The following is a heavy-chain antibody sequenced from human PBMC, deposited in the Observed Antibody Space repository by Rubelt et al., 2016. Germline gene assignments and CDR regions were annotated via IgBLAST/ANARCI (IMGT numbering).Heavy chain of an antibody. Sequence: QVQLVQSGAEVKKPGASVKVSCKASGYTFTNYGMHWVRQAPGQRLAWMGWISAYNGNTNYAQKLQGRVTMTTDTSTSTAYMEMRSLRSDDTAVYYCARDPYGDRHHDYWGQGTLVTVSS. D-gene: IGHD4-17*01. CDR3: ARDPYGDRHHDY. CDR2: ISAYNGNT. J-gene: IGHJ4*02. V-gene: IGHV1-18*01. CDR1: GYTFTNYG.